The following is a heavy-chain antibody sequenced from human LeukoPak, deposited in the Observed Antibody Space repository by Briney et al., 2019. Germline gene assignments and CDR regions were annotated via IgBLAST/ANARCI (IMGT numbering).Heavy chain of an antibody. Sequence: PSETLSLTCTVSGGSISSGSYYWSWIRQPPGKGLEWIGYIFHSGSTYYNSSLKSRVTISVDRSKNQFSLRLTSVTAADTAVYYCARVWSSSSSLGHYYYMDVWGKGTTVTVSS. V-gene: IGHV4-30-2*01. J-gene: IGHJ6*03. D-gene: IGHD6-6*01. CDR1: GGSISSGSYY. CDR2: IFHSGST. CDR3: ARVWSSSSSLGHYYYMDV.